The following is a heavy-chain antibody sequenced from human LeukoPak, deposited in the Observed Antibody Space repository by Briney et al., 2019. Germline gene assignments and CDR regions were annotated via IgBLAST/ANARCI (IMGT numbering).Heavy chain of an antibody. Sequence: ASVKVSCKASGYTFTSYGISWVRQAPGQGLEWMGLISAYNGNTNYAQKLQGRVTMTTDTSTSTAYMELRSLRSDDTAVYYCAREVGYCSSTSCSQGYWGQGTLVTVSS. D-gene: IGHD2-2*01. CDR3: AREVGYCSSTSCSQGY. CDR2: ISAYNGNT. J-gene: IGHJ4*02. CDR1: GYTFTSYG. V-gene: IGHV1-18*01.